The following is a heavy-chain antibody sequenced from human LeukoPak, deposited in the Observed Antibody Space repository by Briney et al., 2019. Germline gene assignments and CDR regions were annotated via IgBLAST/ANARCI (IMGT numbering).Heavy chain of an antibody. J-gene: IGHJ4*02. D-gene: IGHD3-22*01. CDR1: GYTLTELS. CDR3: ATVVVVPQGPYYFDY. V-gene: IGHV1-24*01. CDR2: FDPEDGET. Sequence: ASVKVSCKVSGYTLTELSMHWVRQAPGKGLEWVGGFDPEDGETIYAQKFQGRVTMTEDTSTDTAYMELSSLRSEDTAVYYCATVVVVPQGPYYFDYWGQGTLVTVSS.